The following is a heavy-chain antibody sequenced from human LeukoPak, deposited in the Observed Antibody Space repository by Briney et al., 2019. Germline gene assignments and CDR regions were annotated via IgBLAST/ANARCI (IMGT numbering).Heavy chain of an antibody. J-gene: IGHJ4*02. CDR2: ISSSSSAI. CDR3: ARGDYPFLL. D-gene: IGHD4-17*01. CDR1: GFTFSSYS. V-gene: IGHV3-48*04. Sequence: GGSLRLSCAASGFTFSSYSMNWARQAPGKGLEWVSYISSSSSAIYYADSVKGRFTISRDNAKNSLYLQMNSLRAEDTAVYYCARGDYPFLLWGQGALVTVSS.